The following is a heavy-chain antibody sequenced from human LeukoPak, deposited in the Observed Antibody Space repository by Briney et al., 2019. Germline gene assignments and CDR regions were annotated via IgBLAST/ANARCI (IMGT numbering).Heavy chain of an antibody. V-gene: IGHV1-18*01. CDR1: GYTFISYG. J-gene: IGHJ4*02. Sequence: ASVKVSCKTSGYTFISYGISWVRQAPGQGFEWMGWISGYNGNTNYAQKFQGRVTMTTVTSTSTAYMELRSLTSDDTAVYYCARDRPYDGSGYYWGYWGQGTLVTVSS. CDR2: ISGYNGNT. D-gene: IGHD3-22*01. CDR3: ARDRPYDGSGYYWGY.